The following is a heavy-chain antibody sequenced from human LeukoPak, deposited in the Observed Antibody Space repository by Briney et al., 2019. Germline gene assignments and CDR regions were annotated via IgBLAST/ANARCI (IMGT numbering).Heavy chain of an antibody. Sequence: ASVKVSCKASGYTFTSYDINWVRQAPGQGLEWMGWMNPNSGNTGYAQKFQGRVTMTRNTSISTAYMELSSLRSEDTAVYYCARVLAARRRNYYYMDVWGKGTTVTVSS. V-gene: IGHV1-8*01. CDR3: ARVLAARRRNYYYMDV. CDR2: MNPNSGNT. D-gene: IGHD6-6*01. J-gene: IGHJ6*03. CDR1: GYTFTSYD.